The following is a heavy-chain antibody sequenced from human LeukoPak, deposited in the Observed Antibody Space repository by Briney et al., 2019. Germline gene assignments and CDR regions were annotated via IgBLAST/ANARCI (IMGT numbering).Heavy chain of an antibody. V-gene: IGHV4-4*07. D-gene: IGHD6-6*01. CDR1: GGSISGSY. J-gene: IGHJ5*02. Sequence: SETLSLTCSVFGGSISGSYWTWIRQPAGKGLEWIGRIYTSGSTNYNPSLKSRVTMSVDTSKNQFSLKLSSVTAADTAVYYCARDLYSSSSLNWFDPWGQGTLVTVSS. CDR3: ARDLYSSSSLNWFDP. CDR2: IYTSGST.